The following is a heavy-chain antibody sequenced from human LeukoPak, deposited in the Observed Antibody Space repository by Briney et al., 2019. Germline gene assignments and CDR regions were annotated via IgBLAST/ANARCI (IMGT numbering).Heavy chain of an antibody. J-gene: IGHJ3*02. Sequence: SETLSLTCAVYGGSFSGYYWGWIRQPPGKGLEWIGSIYHSGSIYYNPSLKSRVTISVDTSKNQFSLKLSSVTAADTAVYYCARTDYGDYVAFDIWGQGTMVTVSS. V-gene: IGHV4-38-2*01. CDR2: IYHSGSI. CDR3: ARTDYGDYVAFDI. D-gene: IGHD4-17*01. CDR1: GGSFSGYY.